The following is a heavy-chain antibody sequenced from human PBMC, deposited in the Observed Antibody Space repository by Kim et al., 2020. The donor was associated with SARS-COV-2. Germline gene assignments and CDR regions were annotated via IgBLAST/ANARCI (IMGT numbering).Heavy chain of an antibody. D-gene: IGHD3-16*01. CDR2: FDPEDGET. CDR3: ATPVITFGGVTAPLDY. J-gene: IGHJ4*02. CDR1: GYTLTELS. V-gene: IGHV1-24*01. Sequence: ASVKVSCKVSGYTLTELSMHWVRQAPGKGLEWMGGFDPEDGETIYAQKFQGRVTMTEDTSTDTAYMELSSLRSEDTAVYYCATPVITFGGVTAPLDYWGQGTLVTVSS.